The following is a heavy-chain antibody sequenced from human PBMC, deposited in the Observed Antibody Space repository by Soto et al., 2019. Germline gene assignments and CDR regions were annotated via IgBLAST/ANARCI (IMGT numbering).Heavy chain of an antibody. D-gene: IGHD2-15*01. Sequence: QVQLVESGGGVVQPGRSLRLACAASGFTFSSYGMHWVRQAPGKGLEWVAGVSYDGLNQYYTDSVKDRFTISRDNSNNTLYLKMNSLRADDTAVYYCAKDQFGGNMYWYFDLWGRGTLVTVSS. CDR1: GFTFSSYG. CDR2: VSYDGLNQ. V-gene: IGHV3-30*18. J-gene: IGHJ2*01. CDR3: AKDQFGGNMYWYFDL.